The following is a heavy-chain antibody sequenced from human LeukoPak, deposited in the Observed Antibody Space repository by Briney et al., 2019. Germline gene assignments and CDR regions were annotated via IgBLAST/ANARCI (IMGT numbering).Heavy chain of an antibody. CDR2: MNPNSGNT. CDR3: ARILRRYGDYAGHY. J-gene: IGHJ4*02. Sequence: GASVKVSCKASGGTFSSYAISWVRQATGQGLEWMGWMNPNSGNTGYAQKFQGRVTMTRNTSISTAYMELSSLRSEDTAVYYCARILRRYGDYAGHYWGQGTLVTVSS. V-gene: IGHV1-8*02. D-gene: IGHD4-17*01. CDR1: GGTFSSYA.